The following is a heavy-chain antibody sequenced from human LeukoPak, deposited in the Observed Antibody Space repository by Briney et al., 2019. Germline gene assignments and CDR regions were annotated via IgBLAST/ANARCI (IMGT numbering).Heavy chain of an antibody. V-gene: IGHV4-34*01. CDR3: ARGSDTANDY. Sequence: KPSETLSLTCAVYGGSFSGYYWSWIRQPPGKGLEWIGEINHSGSTNYNPSLKSRVTISVDTSKNQFSLKLSSVTAADTAVYYCARGSDTANDYWGQGTLVTVSS. CDR2: INHSGST. CDR1: GGSFSGYY. J-gene: IGHJ4*02. D-gene: IGHD5-18*01.